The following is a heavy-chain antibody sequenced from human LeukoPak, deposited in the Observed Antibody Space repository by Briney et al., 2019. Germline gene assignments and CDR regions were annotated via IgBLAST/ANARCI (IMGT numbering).Heavy chain of an antibody. J-gene: IGHJ4*02. CDR3: AKEGSGYDFDY. CDR2: ISGSGGST. Sequence: GGSLRLSCAASGFTFSSYAMSWFRQAPGKGLEGVSAISGSGGSTYYADSEKGRFTISRDNSKNTLYLQMNSLRAEDTAVYYCAKEGSGYDFDYWGQGTLVTVSS. D-gene: IGHD5-12*01. CDR1: GFTFSSYA. V-gene: IGHV3-23*01.